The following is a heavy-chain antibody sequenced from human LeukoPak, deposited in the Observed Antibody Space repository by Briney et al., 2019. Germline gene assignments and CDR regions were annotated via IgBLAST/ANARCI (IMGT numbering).Heavy chain of an antibody. CDR2: INPNSGGT. J-gene: IGHJ4*02. CDR3: ARVYSSGWPIDY. Sequence: GASVKVSCKASGYAFTGYYMHWVRQAPGQGLEWMGWINPNSGGTNYAQKFQGRVTMTRDTSISTAYMELSRLRSDDTAVYYCARVYSSGWPIDYWGQGTLVTVSS. V-gene: IGHV1-2*02. D-gene: IGHD6-19*01. CDR1: GYAFTGYY.